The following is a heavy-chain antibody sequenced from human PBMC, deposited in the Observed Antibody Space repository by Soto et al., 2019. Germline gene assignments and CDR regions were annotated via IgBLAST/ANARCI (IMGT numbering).Heavy chain of an antibody. V-gene: IGHV4-30-4*01. CDR3: ARAPIGGYEPAEYFQH. Sequence: QVQLQESGPGLVKPSQTLSLTCTVSGGSISSGDYYWSWIRQPPGKGLEWIGYIYYSGSTYYNPSLKSRVTISVDTSKNQFSLKLSSVTAADTAVYYCARAPIGGYEPAEYFQHWGQGTLVTVSS. CDR2: IYYSGST. CDR1: GGSISSGDYY. J-gene: IGHJ1*01. D-gene: IGHD3-16*01.